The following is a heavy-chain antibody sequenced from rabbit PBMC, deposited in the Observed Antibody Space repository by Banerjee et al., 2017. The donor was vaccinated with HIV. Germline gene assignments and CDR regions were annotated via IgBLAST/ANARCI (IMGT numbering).Heavy chain of an antibody. CDR2: IDAGSSGFT. V-gene: IGHV1S40*01. J-gene: IGHJ6*01. CDR3: ARDTASSFSSYGMDL. D-gene: IGHD8-1*01. Sequence: WVRQAPGKGLEWIACIDAGSSGFTYFATWAKGRFTISKTSSTTVTLQMTRLTAADTATYFCARDTASSFSSYGMDLWGQGTLVTVS.